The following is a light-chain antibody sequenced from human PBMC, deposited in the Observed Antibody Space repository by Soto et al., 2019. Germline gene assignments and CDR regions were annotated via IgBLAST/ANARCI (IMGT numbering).Light chain of an antibody. V-gene: IGKV3-20*01. Sequence: EIVLTQSPGTLSLSPGDRATLSCRASQSVTGSYLAWYQHKPGQAPSLLIYGASSRATGIPNRFSGSGSGTDFTLTISGLEPDDFAVYYCQQYGTSPRSFGQGTKVEIK. CDR3: QQYGTSPRS. CDR1: QSVTGSY. CDR2: GAS. J-gene: IGKJ1*01.